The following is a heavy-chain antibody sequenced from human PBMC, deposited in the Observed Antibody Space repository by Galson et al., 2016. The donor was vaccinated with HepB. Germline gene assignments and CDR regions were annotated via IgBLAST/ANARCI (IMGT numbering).Heavy chain of an antibody. Sequence: SLRLSCAASGFSVSRNYMTWVRQAPGKGLEWVSSIYSDGRTYYADSVKGRFTISRDNSKNTLFLQMNGLRADDTAVYYCASDIYEGAMDVWGKGTTVTVSS. V-gene: IGHV3-53*01. J-gene: IGHJ6*03. CDR1: GFSVSRNY. CDR2: IYSDGRT. D-gene: IGHD5/OR15-5a*01. CDR3: ASDIYEGAMDV.